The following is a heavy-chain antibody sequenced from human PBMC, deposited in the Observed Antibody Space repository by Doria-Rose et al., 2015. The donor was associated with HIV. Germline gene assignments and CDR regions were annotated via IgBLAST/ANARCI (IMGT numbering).Heavy chain of an antibody. CDR3: VNEFKSR. Sequence: SLRLSCLASGFTFSNYPMHWVRQAPGKGLEYASGINDNGGYTYYADSVKGRFTISRDNSKNTVYLQMSTLGSEDTAVYYCVNEFKSRWGQGTLVTVSS. CDR2: INDNGGYT. V-gene: IGHV3-64D*08. CDR1: GFTFSNYP. J-gene: IGHJ4*02.